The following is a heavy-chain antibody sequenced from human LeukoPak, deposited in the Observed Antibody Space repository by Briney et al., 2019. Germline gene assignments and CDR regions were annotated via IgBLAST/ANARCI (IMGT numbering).Heavy chain of an antibody. CDR2: IWFDGKNE. D-gene: IGHD2-8*01. CDR1: GFMFSSCA. CDR3: ARDRHCVNGVCHSPPGMDV. Sequence: GGSLRLSCAASGFMFSSCAMHWVRQAPGKELEWVADIWFDGKNEHFADSVKGRFAISRDNSKNTVYLQINSLRAEDTAVYYCARDRHCVNGVCHSPPGMDVWGQGTTVTVSS. J-gene: IGHJ6*02. V-gene: IGHV3-33*08.